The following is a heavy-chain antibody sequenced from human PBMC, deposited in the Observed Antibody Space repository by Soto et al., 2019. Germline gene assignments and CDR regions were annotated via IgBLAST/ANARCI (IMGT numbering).Heavy chain of an antibody. Sequence: QVQLVESGGGVVQPGRSLRLSCAASGFPFTSYGMHWVREGPGKGLEWVAGISFDGTDKFYADSVKGRFTISRDNSKNTLYLQTDSLRPEDTALYYCDEDQFYFDYRGQGTLVIVSS. V-gene: IGHV3-30*03. J-gene: IGHJ4*02. CDR1: GFPFTSYG. CDR2: ISFDGTDK. CDR3: DEDQFYFDY.